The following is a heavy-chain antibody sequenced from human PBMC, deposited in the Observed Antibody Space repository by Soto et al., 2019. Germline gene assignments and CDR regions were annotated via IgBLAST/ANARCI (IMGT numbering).Heavy chain of an antibody. CDR3: ARSSGPKPGTLYYYYGMDV. Sequence: PSQTLSLTCAISGDSVSSNSAAWNWIRQSPSRGLEWLGRTYYRSKWYNDYAVSVKSRITINPDTSKNQFSLQLNSVTPEDTAVYYCARSSGPKPGTLYYYYGMDVWGQGTTVTVPS. V-gene: IGHV6-1*01. CDR1: GDSVSSNSAA. CDR2: TYYRSKWYN. D-gene: IGHD1-26*01. J-gene: IGHJ6*02.